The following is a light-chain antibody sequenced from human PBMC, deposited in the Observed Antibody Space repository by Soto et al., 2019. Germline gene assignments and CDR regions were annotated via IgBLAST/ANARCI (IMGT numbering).Light chain of an antibody. Sequence: ERLMTQSPATLSASPGERVTLTCRGTQSVASSVAWYQQKPGQAPRLILYGASTRATGFPARFSGSGSGTEFTLTISSLQSEDFAVYLCQQYHYWPITFGQGTRLEI. CDR1: QSVASS. CDR2: GAS. CDR3: QQYHYWPIT. V-gene: IGKV3-15*01. J-gene: IGKJ5*01.